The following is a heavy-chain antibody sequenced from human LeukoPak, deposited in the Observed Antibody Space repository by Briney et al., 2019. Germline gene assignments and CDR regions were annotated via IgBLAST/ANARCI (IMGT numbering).Heavy chain of an antibody. V-gene: IGHV3-30*04. J-gene: IGHJ6*02. Sequence: GKSLRLSCAASGFTFNDFAIQWVRQAPGKGLEWVAVISYDGSNKYYADSVKGRFTISRDNSKNTLYLQMNSLRAEDTAVYYCAKDIEVVAARIYYYYGMDVWGQGTTVTVSS. CDR3: AKDIEVVAARIYYYYGMDV. CDR2: ISYDGSNK. CDR1: GFTFNDFA. D-gene: IGHD2-15*01.